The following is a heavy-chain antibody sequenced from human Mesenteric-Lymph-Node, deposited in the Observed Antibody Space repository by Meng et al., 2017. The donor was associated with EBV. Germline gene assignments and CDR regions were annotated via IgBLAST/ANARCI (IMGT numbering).Heavy chain of an antibody. Sequence: QVRLKGSGPGLVKPSGTLSLTCGVSGDSIISTDTWWSWVRQPPGKGLEWIGEIFHAGNTNYNPSLKSQVTMSVDTSKNQFSLSLSSVTAADSAVYYCARGSHYTWDVWGQGTLVTVSS. CDR1: GDSIISTDTW. J-gene: IGHJ4*02. CDR3: ARGSHYTWDV. CDR2: IFHAGNT. V-gene: IGHV4-4*02. D-gene: IGHD3-16*01.